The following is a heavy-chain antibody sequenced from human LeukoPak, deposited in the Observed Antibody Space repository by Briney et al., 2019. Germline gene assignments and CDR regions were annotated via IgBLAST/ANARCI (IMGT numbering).Heavy chain of an antibody. J-gene: IGHJ4*02. CDR3: ARDHDWDFDL. D-gene: IGHD3-9*01. CDR1: GFPFGSYV. V-gene: IGHV3-48*02. Sequence: GGSLRLSCEASGFPFGSYVMSWVRQAPGKGLEWIAYINHNAEMIFYPDFVKGRFTISRDNAKSSLYLQMNALRYEDTAIYYCARDHDWDFDLWGQGTLVTVSS. CDR2: INHNAEMI.